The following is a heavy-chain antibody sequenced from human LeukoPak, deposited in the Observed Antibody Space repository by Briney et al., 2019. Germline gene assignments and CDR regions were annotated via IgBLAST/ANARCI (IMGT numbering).Heavy chain of an antibody. J-gene: IGHJ6*02. CDR1: GGSISSYY. D-gene: IGHD6-13*01. V-gene: IGHV4-4*07. Sequence: SETLSLTCTVSGGSISSYYWSWIRQPAEKGLEWIGRIYTSGSTNYNPSLKSRVTMSVDTSKNQFSLKLSSVTAADTAVYYCAREAYSSSPPDYYYYYGMDVWGQGTTVTVSS. CDR2: IYTSGST. CDR3: AREAYSSSPPDYYYYYGMDV.